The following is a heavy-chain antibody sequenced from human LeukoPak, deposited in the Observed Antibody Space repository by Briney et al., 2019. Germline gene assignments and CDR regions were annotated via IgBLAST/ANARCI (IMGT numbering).Heavy chain of an antibody. V-gene: IGHV4-4*07. CDR1: GGSISSYY. CDR2: IYTSGST. CDR3: ARDPDYGDYGGAYFDY. D-gene: IGHD4-17*01. J-gene: IGHJ4*02. Sequence: PSETLSLTCTASGGSISSYYWSWIRQPAGKGLEWIGRIYTSGSTNYNPSLKSRVTMSVDTSKNQFSLKLSSVTAADTAVYYCARDPDYGDYGGAYFDYWGQGTLVTVSS.